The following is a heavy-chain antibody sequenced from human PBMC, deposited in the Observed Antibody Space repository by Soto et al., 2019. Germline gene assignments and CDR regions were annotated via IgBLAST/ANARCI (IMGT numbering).Heavy chain of an antibody. CDR3: ARVKAARPVVFDI. J-gene: IGHJ3*02. V-gene: IGHV3-7*03. CDR1: GFTFSNYY. D-gene: IGHD6-6*01. CDR2: IKEDGSET. Sequence: GGSLRLSCAASGFTFSNYYMRWVRQAPGKGLEWVANIKEDGSETYYVDSVKGRFTISRDNAKNSLYLQMNSLRSDDTAVYYWARVKAARPVVFDIWGKGKMVTV.